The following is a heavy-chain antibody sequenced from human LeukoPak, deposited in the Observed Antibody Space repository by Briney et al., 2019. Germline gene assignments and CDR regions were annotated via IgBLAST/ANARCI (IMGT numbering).Heavy chain of an antibody. D-gene: IGHD6-19*01. J-gene: IGHJ4*02. V-gene: IGHV3-21*01. CDR1: GFSFISYG. Sequence: GGSLRLSCAASGFSFISYGMHWVRQATGKGLEWVSSISSSSSYIYYADSVKGRFTISRDNAKNSLYLQMNSLRAEDTAVYYCARNPSGWIHAPDYWGQGTLVTVSS. CDR2: ISSSSSYI. CDR3: ARNPSGWIHAPDY.